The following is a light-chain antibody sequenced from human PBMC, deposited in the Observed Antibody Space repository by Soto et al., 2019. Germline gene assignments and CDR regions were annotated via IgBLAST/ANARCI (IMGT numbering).Light chain of an antibody. CDR2: DAS. CDR1: QSISSW. CDR3: QQYENYWT. Sequence: DIQMTQSPSTLSASVGDRVTITCRASQSISSWLAWYQQKPGKAPKLLIFDASSLQSGVPSRFSGGGSGTEFTLTISSLQPEDFGIYYCQQYENYWTFGQGTKVDIK. J-gene: IGKJ1*01. V-gene: IGKV1-5*01.